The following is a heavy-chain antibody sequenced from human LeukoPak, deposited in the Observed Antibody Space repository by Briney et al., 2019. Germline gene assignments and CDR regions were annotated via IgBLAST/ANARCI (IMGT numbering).Heavy chain of an antibody. CDR1: GGSISSGDYY. J-gene: IGHJ6*02. D-gene: IGHD4-23*01. CDR3: ARVGGYYYYYGMDV. CDR2: IYYSGST. V-gene: IGHV4-30-4*01. Sequence: SETLSLTCTVSGGSISSGDYYWSWLRQPPGKGLEWIGYIYYSGSTYDNPSLKSRVTISVDTSKNQFSLKLSSVTAADTAVYYCARVGGYYYYYGMDVWGQGTTVTVSS.